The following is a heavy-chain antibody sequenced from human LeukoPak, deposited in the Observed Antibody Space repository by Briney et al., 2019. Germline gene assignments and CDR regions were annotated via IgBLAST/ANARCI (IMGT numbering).Heavy chain of an antibody. V-gene: IGHV3-21*01. Sequence: GGSLRLSCAASGFTFSSYSMNWVRQAPGKGLEWVSSISSSSSYIYYADSVKGRFTISRDNAKNSLYLQMNSLRAEDTAVYYCARGMIHREVTCSGTSCYWEYYFDYWGQGTLVTVSS. CDR3: ARGMIHREVTCSGTSCYWEYYFDY. D-gene: IGHD2-2*01. CDR1: GFTFSSYS. J-gene: IGHJ4*02. CDR2: ISSSSSYI.